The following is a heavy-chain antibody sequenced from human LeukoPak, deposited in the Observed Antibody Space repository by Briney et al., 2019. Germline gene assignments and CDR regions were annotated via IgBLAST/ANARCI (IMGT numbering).Heavy chain of an antibody. J-gene: IGHJ6*03. CDR1: GFTFSSYA. CDR2: ISYDGSNK. V-gene: IGHV3-30*04. Sequence: GGSLRLSCAASGFTFSSYAMHWVRQAPGKGLEWVAVISYDGSNKYYADSVKGRFTISGDNSKNTLYLQMNSLRAEDTAVYYCARDQSPWGAAAGEGYYYYYMDVWGKGTTVTVSS. D-gene: IGHD6-13*01. CDR3: ARDQSPWGAAAGEGYYYYYMDV.